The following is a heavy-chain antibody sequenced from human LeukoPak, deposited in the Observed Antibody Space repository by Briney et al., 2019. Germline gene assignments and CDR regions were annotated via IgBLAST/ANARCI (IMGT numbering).Heavy chain of an antibody. V-gene: IGHV4-34*01. CDR3: ARVGGGGVTAKWTTPDY. D-gene: IGHD2-21*02. J-gene: IGHJ4*02. Sequence: PSETLSLTCAVYGGSFSGYYWSWIRQPPGKGLEWIGEINHSGSTNYNPSLKSRVTISVDTSKNQFSLKLSSVTAADTAVYYCARVGGGGVTAKWTTPDYGGQEPWVTVP. CDR1: GGSFSGYY. CDR2: INHSGST.